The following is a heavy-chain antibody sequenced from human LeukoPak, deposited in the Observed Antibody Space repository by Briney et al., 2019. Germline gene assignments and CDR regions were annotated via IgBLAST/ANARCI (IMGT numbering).Heavy chain of an antibody. CDR2: INHSGST. D-gene: IGHD3-22*01. Sequence: PSETLSLTCTVSGGSISSGGYYWSWIRQPPGKGLEWIGEINHSGSTNYNPSLKSRVTISVDTSKNQFSLKLSSVTAADTAVYYCARGVYYDSSGYSNFDYWGQGTLVTVSS. V-gene: IGHV4-39*07. CDR1: GGSISSGGYY. CDR3: ARGVYYDSSGYSNFDY. J-gene: IGHJ4*02.